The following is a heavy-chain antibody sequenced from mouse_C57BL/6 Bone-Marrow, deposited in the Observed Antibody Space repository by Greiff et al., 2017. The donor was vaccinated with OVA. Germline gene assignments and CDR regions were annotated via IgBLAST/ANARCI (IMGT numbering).Heavy chain of an antibody. J-gene: IGHJ3*01. V-gene: IGHV3-1*01. CDR2: ISYSGST. Sequence: QQSGPGMVKPSQSLSLTCTVTGYSITSGYDWHWIRHFPGNKLEWMGYISYSGSTNYNPSLKSRISITHDTSKNHFFLKLNSVTTEDTATYYCAREGTGDGWFAYWGQGTLVTVSA. D-gene: IGHD3-3*01. CDR1: GYSITSGYD. CDR3: AREGTGDGWFAY.